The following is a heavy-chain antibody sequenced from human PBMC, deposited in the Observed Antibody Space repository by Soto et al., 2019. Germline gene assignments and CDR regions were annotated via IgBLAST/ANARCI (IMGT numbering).Heavy chain of an antibody. D-gene: IGHD1-26*01. CDR3: ATASGSYYFVDY. V-gene: IGHV1-24*01. CDR2: FDPEDGET. Sequence: ASVKVSCKVSGYTLTELSMHWVRQAPGKGLEWMGGFDPEDGETIYAQKFQGRVTMTEDTSTDTAYTELSSLRSEDTAVYYCATASGSYYFVDYWGQGTLVTVSS. J-gene: IGHJ4*02. CDR1: GYTLTELS.